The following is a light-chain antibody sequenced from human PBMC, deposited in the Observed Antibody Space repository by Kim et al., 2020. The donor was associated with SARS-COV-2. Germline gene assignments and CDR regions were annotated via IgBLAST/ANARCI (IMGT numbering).Light chain of an antibody. J-gene: IGKJ2*01. CDR3: QQYGSSPYT. Sequence: EIVLTQSPGTLSLSPGERATLSCRASQSVSNNYLAWYQQKPGQAPRLLIYGASTRATGIPDRFSGSGSGTDFTLTINRLEPQDFAVYYCQQYGSSPYTFGQGPSWRS. CDR2: GAS. CDR1: QSVSNNY. V-gene: IGKV3-20*01.